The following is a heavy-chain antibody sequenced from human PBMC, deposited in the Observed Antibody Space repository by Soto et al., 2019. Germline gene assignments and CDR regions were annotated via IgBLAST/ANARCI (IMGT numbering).Heavy chain of an antibody. CDR3: AKSVEYLYYFDY. CDR2: ISGSGGST. CDR1: GFTFISYA. V-gene: IGHV3-23*01. J-gene: IGHJ4*02. D-gene: IGHD2-2*01. Sequence: EVQLLESGGGLVQPGGSLRLSCAASGFTFISYAMSWVRQAPGKGLEWVSAISGSGGSTYYAYSVKGRFTISRDNSKNTLYLQMNSLRAEDTAVYYCAKSVEYLYYFDYWGQGTLVTVSS.